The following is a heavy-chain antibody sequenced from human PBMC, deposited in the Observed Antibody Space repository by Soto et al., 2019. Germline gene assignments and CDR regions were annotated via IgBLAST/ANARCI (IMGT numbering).Heavy chain of an antibody. CDR2: ISSSSSYI. CDR3: ARDDGYYDSSGGRCHDAFDI. Sequence: GGSLRLSCAASGFTFSSYSMNWVRQAPGKGLEWVSSISSSSSYIYYADSVKGRFTISRDNAKNSLYLQMNSLRAEDTAVYYCARDDGYYDSSGGRCHDAFDIWGQGTMVTVSS. J-gene: IGHJ3*02. D-gene: IGHD3-22*01. CDR1: GFTFSSYS. V-gene: IGHV3-21*01.